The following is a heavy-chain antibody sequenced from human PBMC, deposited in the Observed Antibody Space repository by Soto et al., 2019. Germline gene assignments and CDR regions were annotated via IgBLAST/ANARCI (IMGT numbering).Heavy chain of an antibody. CDR3: ARNRDRNWFDP. Sequence: SETLSLTCIFSVVSISSSSYYWGWIRQPPGKGLEWIGSIYYSGSTYYNPSLKSRVTISVDTSKNQFSLKLSSVTAADTAVFYCARNRDRNWFDPLGEGTLVTVSS. D-gene: IGHD3-16*02. CDR2: IYYSGST. V-gene: IGHV4-39*01. J-gene: IGHJ5*02. CDR1: VVSISSSSYY.